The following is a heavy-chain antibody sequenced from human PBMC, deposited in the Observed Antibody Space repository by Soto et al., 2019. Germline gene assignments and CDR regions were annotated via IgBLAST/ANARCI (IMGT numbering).Heavy chain of an antibody. Sequence: QVQLQESGPGLVKPSQTLSLTCTVSGGSISSGGYYWYWIRQHPGKGLEWIGYIYYSGTTYYNPSLKSRVTISVDTSKSQCSLKLSSVTAADTAVYYCAASCVACGGFNYYGMDVWGQGTTVTVSS. CDR2: IYYSGTT. CDR3: AASCVACGGFNYYGMDV. V-gene: IGHV4-31*03. J-gene: IGHJ6*02. D-gene: IGHD2-21*01. CDR1: GGSISSGGYY.